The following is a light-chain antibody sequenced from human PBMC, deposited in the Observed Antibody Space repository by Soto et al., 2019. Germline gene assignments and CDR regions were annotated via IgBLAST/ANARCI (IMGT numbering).Light chain of an antibody. CDR1: QSVRSK. J-gene: IGKJ5*01. CDR2: GAS. Sequence: ELVMTQSAYTLSVSPGETVTLSCRASQSVRSKLAWYQQKPGQAPRLFIYGASNRATGIPDRFSGSGSGTDFTLTISRLEPEDFAVYYCQQYHTSPITFAQGTRLEI. V-gene: IGKV3-20*01. CDR3: QQYHTSPIT.